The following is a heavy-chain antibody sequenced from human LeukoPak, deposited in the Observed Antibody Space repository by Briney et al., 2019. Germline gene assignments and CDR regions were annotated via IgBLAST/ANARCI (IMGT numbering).Heavy chain of an antibody. D-gene: IGHD1-14*01. Sequence: ASVKVSCKASGGTFSSYAISWVRQAPGQGLEWMGGIIPIFGTASYAQKFQGRVTITADKSTSTAYMELSSLRSDDTAVYYCARSGGATPAGYWGQGTLVTVSS. CDR2: IIPIFGTA. CDR1: GGTFSSYA. V-gene: IGHV1-69*06. J-gene: IGHJ4*02. CDR3: ARSGGATPAGY.